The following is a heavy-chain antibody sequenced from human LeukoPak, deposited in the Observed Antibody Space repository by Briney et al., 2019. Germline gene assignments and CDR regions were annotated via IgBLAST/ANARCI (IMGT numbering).Heavy chain of an antibody. J-gene: IGHJ3*02. CDR2: INPSGGST. CDR1: GYTFTSYY. D-gene: IGHD3-22*01. V-gene: IGHV1-46*01. CDR3: ARVGSGYYPDASDAFDI. Sequence: GASVKVSCKASGYTFTSYYMHWVRQAPGQGLEWMGIINPSGGSTSYAQKFQGRVIMTRDMSTSTVYMELSSLRSEDTAVYYCARVGSGYYPDASDAFDIWGQGTMVTVSS.